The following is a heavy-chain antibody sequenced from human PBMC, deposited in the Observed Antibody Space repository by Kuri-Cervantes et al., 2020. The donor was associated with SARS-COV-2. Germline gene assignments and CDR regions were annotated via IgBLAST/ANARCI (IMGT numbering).Heavy chain of an antibody. CDR3: ASTFFYYDILTGYYSY. J-gene: IGHJ4*02. Sequence: ASVKVSCEVSGYTLTELSMHWVRQAPGKGLEWMGGFDPEDGETIYAQKFQGRVTMTEDTSTDTAYMELSGLRSGDTAVYYCASTFFYYDILTGYYSYWGQGTLVTVSS. CDR2: FDPEDGET. V-gene: IGHV1-24*01. D-gene: IGHD3-9*01. CDR1: GYTLTELS.